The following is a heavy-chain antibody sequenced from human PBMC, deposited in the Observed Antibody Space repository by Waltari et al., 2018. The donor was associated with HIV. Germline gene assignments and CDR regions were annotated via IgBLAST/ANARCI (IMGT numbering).Heavy chain of an antibody. CDR2: INPNSGGT. D-gene: IGHD5-12*01. CDR3: ARGAKKWLQISVTLPFDS. CDR1: GYSFPAYY. Sequence: RLEQSGAELRKPGASVKVSCKASGYSFPAYYIHWVRQAPGQGPEWMGWINPNSGGTNYAQNFQGRITLTRDTSINTAFMDLSRLKSDDTGVYYCARGAKKWLQISVTLPFDSWGQGTLVTVSS. V-gene: IGHV1-2*02. J-gene: IGHJ4*02.